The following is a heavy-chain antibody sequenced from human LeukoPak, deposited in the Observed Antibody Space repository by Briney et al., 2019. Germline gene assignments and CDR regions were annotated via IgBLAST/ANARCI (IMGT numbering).Heavy chain of an antibody. CDR2: IIPIFGTA. J-gene: IGHJ5*02. CDR3: ASFCSSTSCYESLRHNWFDP. Sequence: ASVKVSCKASGGTFSSYAISWVRQAPGQGLEWMGGIIPIFGTANYAQKFQGRVTITADESTSTAYMELSSLRSEDTAVYYCASFCSSTSCYESLRHNWFDPWGQGTLVTVSS. D-gene: IGHD2-2*01. CDR1: GGTFSSYA. V-gene: IGHV1-69*13.